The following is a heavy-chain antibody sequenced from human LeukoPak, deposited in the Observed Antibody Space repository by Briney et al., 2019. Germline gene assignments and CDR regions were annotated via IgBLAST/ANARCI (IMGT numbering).Heavy chain of an antibody. D-gene: IGHD5-24*01. Sequence: ASVKVSCQASGGTFSSYAISWVRQAPGQGLEWMGGIIPIFGTANYAQKFQDRVTITTDESTSTAYMELSSLRSEDTAVYYCARGDGYNHQFDYWGQGTLVTVSS. V-gene: IGHV1-69*05. CDR3: ARGDGYNHQFDY. CDR2: IIPIFGTA. J-gene: IGHJ4*02. CDR1: GGTFSSYA.